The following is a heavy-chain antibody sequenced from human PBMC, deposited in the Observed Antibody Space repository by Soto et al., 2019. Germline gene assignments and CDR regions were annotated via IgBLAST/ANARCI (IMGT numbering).Heavy chain of an antibody. CDR3: ARWRVGDVHFDY. CDR2: IRNKANSHTT. D-gene: IGHD3-3*01. V-gene: IGHV3-72*01. CDR1: GFTFSDHY. Sequence: EVQLVESGGGLVQPGGSLRLSCAASGFTFSDHYMEWVRQAPGKGLEWVGRIRNKANSHTTEYAASVKGRFTISRDDSKNSLYLQMNSLKIEDTAVYYCARWRVGDVHFDYWGQGTLVTVSS. J-gene: IGHJ4*02.